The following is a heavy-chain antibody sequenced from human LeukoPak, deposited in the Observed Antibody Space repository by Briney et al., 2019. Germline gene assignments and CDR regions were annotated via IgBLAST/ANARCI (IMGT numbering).Heavy chain of an antibody. CDR2: ISGSGGNT. CDR3: AKDQGFYYDSSGYLGFDY. J-gene: IGHJ4*02. CDR1: GFTFSTYT. V-gene: IGHV3-23*01. Sequence: HPGGSLRLSCGASGFTFSTYTMSWVRQTPGKGLECVSAISGSGGNTYYADSVKGRFTISRDNSKNTLYLQMNSLRAEDTALYYCAKDQGFYYDSSGYLGFDYWGQGALVTVSS. D-gene: IGHD3-22*01.